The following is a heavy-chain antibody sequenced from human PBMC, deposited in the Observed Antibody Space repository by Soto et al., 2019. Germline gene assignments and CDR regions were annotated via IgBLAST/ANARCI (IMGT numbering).Heavy chain of an antibody. V-gene: IGHV1-46*01. CDR2: INPSGGST. Sequence: ASVKVSCKASGYTFTSYYMHWGRQAPGQGLEWMGIINPSGGSTSYAQKFQGRVTMTRDTSTSTVYMELSSLRSEDTAVYYCARVSGYCSGGSCYKYYFDYWGQGTLVTVSS. J-gene: IGHJ4*02. CDR3: ARVSGYCSGGSCYKYYFDY. D-gene: IGHD2-15*01. CDR1: GYTFTSYY.